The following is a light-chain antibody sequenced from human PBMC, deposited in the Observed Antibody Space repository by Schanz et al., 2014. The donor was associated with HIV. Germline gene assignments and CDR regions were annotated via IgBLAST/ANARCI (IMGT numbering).Light chain of an antibody. CDR2: KAS. CDR3: QKYNSAPQT. J-gene: IGKJ1*01. Sequence: DIQMTQSPSTLSASVGDRVTITCRASQSISSWLAWYQQKPGKAPKLLIYKASSLESGVPSRFSGSGSGTEFTLTISSLQPDDVATYYCQKYNSAPQTFGQGTKVEIK. V-gene: IGKV1-5*03. CDR1: QSISSW.